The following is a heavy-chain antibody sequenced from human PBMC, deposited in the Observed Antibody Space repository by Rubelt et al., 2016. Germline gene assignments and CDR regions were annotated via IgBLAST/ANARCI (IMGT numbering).Heavy chain of an antibody. Sequence: QVQLVQSGAEVKKPGSSVKVSCKASGGTFSSYPISWVRQAPGQGLEWMGRIIPILDIANYAQKFQGRVTITADKSTSTAYMELSSLRSEDTAVYYCASPLSYYYDSSSYSAWGQGTLVTVSS. D-gene: IGHD3-22*01. J-gene: IGHJ4*02. CDR1: GGTFSSYP. CDR3: ASPLSYYYDSSSYSA. V-gene: IGHV1-69*04. CDR2: IIPILDIA.